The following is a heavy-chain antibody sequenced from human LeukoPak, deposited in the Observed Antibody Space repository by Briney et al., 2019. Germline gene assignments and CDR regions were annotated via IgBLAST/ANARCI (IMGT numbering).Heavy chain of an antibody. CDR2: MNPNRGNT. J-gene: IGHJ6*02. V-gene: IGHV1-8*01. CDR3: AKGLPCSSNSCLDNWRLFVSYYYYYYGMDV. CDR1: GYTFTSYA. D-gene: IGHD2-2*01. Sequence: GASVKVSSKASGYTFTSYAINWVRQATGQGREWMGWMNPNRGNTGYAQKFQGRVTMTRNTSISTAYMELSSLTSDDTAVYYCAKGLPCSSNSCLDNWRLFVSYYYYYYGMDVWGQGTTVTVSS.